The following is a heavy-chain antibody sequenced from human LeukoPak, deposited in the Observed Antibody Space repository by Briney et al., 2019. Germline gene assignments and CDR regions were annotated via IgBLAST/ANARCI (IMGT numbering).Heavy chain of an antibody. V-gene: IGHV1-69*04. D-gene: IGHD5-12*01. CDR3: AVSTWLRYGGGDY. Sequence: SVKVSCKASGGTFSSYAISWVRQAPGQGLEWMGRIIPILGIANYAQKFQGRVTITADKSTSTAYMELSSLRSEDTAVYYCAVSTWLRYGGGDYWGQGTLVTVSS. CDR1: GGTFSSYA. CDR2: IIPILGIA. J-gene: IGHJ4*02.